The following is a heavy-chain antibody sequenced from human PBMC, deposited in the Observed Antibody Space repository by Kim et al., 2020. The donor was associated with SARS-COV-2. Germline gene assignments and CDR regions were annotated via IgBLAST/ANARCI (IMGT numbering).Heavy chain of an antibody. CDR2: ISSSSSYI. Sequence: GGSLRLSCAASGFTFSSYSMNWVRQAPGKGLEWVSSISSSSSYIYYADSVKGRFTISRDNAKNSLYLQMNSLRAEDTAVYYCARDRELLWFGELLSDDAFDIWGQGTMVTVSS. CDR3: ARDRELLWFGELLSDDAFDI. CDR1: GFTFSSYS. V-gene: IGHV3-21*01. D-gene: IGHD3-10*01. J-gene: IGHJ3*02.